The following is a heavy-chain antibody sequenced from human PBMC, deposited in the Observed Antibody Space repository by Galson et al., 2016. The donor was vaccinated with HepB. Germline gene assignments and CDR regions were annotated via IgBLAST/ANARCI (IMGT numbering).Heavy chain of an antibody. Sequence: SLRLSCAASGFIFSGYSMNWVRQAPGKGLEWVSYISSTSDTIYYADSVKGRFTTSRDNAKNSLYLQMNSLRAEDTAVYYCARDSVGKCYGSGSYGLYYYYGMDVWGQGTPVTVSS. CDR1: GFIFSGYS. J-gene: IGHJ6*02. CDR2: ISSTSDTI. D-gene: IGHD3-10*01. V-gene: IGHV3-48*04. CDR3: ARDSVGKCYGSGSYGLYYYYGMDV.